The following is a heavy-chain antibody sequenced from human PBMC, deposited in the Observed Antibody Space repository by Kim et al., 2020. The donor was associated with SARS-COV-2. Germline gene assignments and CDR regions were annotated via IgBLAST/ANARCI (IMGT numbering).Heavy chain of an antibody. D-gene: IGHD6-19*01. J-gene: IGHJ5*02. Sequence: NPSLKSRVTISVDTSKNQFSLKLSSVTAADTAVYYCARLFIAVAGTFDPWGQGTLVTVSS. V-gene: IGHV4-39*01. CDR3: ARLFIAVAGTFDP.